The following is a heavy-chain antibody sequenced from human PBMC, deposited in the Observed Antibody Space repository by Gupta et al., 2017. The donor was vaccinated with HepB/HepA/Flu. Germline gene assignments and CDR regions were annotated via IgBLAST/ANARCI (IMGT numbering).Heavy chain of an antibody. CDR3: AKDNGQWLLLDD. D-gene: IGHD1-26*01. J-gene: IGHJ4*02. V-gene: IGHV3-43*02. CDR2: IRGNSVDT. CDR1: GFTFDNYA. Sequence: EVQLVESGGGVVQPGGSLRLSCATSGFTFDNYAMHWVRQAPGRGLEWVSLIRGNSVDTYYADSVKGRFTISRDNSKNSLYLQMNSLRTEDTALYYCAKDNGQWLLLDDWGQGALVTVSS.